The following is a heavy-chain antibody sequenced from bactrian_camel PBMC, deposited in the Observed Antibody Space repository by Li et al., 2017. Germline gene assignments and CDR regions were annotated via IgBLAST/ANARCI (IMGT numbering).Heavy chain of an antibody. CDR3: AADVFFPSRLDPPPCTGLAGGYEHNY. V-gene: IGHV3-1*01. J-gene: IGHJ4*01. Sequence: VQLVESGGGLVQPGGSLRLSCAASGFTFDDYAMGWIRQASGKGLEWVSAISWSGDSTNYADSAKGRFTISADKTANTVFLQMNALKPEDTAVYYCAADVFFPSRLDPPPCTGLAGGYEHNYWGRGTQVTVS. CDR2: ISWSGDST. D-gene: IGHD7*01. CDR1: GFTFDDYA.